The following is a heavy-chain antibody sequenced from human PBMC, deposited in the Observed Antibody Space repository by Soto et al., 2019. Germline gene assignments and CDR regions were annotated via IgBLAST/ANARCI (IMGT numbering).Heavy chain of an antibody. CDR2: IKSKTDGGTT. Sequence: GGSLRLSCAASGFTFSNAWMSWVRQAPGKGLEWVGRIKSKTDGGTTDYAAPVKGRFTISRDDSKNTLYLQMNSLKTEDTAVYYCTTRLVGGYDLWDYFDYWGQGTLVTVSS. CDR3: TTRLVGGYDLWDYFDY. J-gene: IGHJ4*02. V-gene: IGHV3-15*01. CDR1: GFTFSNAW. D-gene: IGHD5-12*01.